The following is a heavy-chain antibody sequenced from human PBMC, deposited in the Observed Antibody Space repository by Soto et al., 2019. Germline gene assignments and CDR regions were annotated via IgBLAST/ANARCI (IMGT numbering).Heavy chain of an antibody. CDR1: GGSFTSNNW. D-gene: IGHD1-7*01. J-gene: IGHJ4*02. CDR2: LYRTGST. CDR3: ASRDPGTSVDY. V-gene: IGHV4-4*02. Sequence: SETLSLTCAVSGGSFTSNNWWTWARQPPGQGLEWIGELYRTGSTNYNPSLKSRVTISLDKSENQFSLKVTSLTAVDTAVYYCASRDPGTSVDYWGQGTLVTVSS.